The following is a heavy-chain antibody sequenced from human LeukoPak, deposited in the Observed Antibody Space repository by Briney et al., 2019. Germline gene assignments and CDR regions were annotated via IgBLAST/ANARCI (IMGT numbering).Heavy chain of an antibody. Sequence: SETLSLTCTVSGGSISSSSYYWGWIRQPLGKGLEWIGSIYYSGSTYYNPSLKSRVTISVDTSKNQFSLKLSSVTAADTAVYYCARHLSIQLWSHWYFDLWGRGTLVTVSS. V-gene: IGHV4-39*01. J-gene: IGHJ2*01. CDR1: GGSISSSSYY. CDR2: IYYSGST. CDR3: ARHLSIQLWSHWYFDL. D-gene: IGHD5-18*01.